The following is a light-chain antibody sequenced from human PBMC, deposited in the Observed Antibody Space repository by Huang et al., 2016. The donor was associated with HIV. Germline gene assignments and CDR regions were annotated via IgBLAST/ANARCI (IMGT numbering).Light chain of an antibody. CDR2: AAS. V-gene: IGKV1-39*01. CDR1: QSISNF. Sequence: DIQMTQSPSSLSASIGDRVTITCRASQSISNFLAWYQQTPGKAPKLLIYAASTLQSGVPSRFSGSGSGTDFTLSISSLQPEDFATYYCQQSYSTPLTFGGGTKVEI. J-gene: IGKJ4*01. CDR3: QQSYSTPLT.